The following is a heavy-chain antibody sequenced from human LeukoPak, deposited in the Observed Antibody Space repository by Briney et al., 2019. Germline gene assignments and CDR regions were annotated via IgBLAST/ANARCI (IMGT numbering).Heavy chain of an antibody. CDR1: GFTFNNYV. J-gene: IGHJ4*02. CDR3: AKDSIDVIAVYYFDY. Sequence: GGSLRLYCPASGFTFNNYVMSWVRQSPGKGLEWVSAISGSGGGAYYANSVKGRFTISRDNSKNTLYLQMNSLRAEDTAVYYCAKDSIDVIAVYYFDYWGQGTLVTVSP. CDR2: ISGSGGGA. D-gene: IGHD2-21*01. V-gene: IGHV3-23*01.